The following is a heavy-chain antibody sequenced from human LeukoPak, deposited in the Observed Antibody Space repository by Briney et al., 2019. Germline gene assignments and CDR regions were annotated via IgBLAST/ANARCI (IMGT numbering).Heavy chain of an antibody. CDR2: MNPNGGNT. CDR1: GYTFTSYY. J-gene: IGHJ5*02. D-gene: IGHD1-26*01. Sequence: ASVKVSCKASGYTFTSYYMHWVRQAPGQGLEWMGWMNPNGGNTDYAQKFQGRVTMTRNTSISTASMELRSLRSDDTAVYYCARLIPQKWELPGKWFDPWGQGTLVTVSS. V-gene: IGHV1-8*02. CDR3: ARLIPQKWELPGKWFDP.